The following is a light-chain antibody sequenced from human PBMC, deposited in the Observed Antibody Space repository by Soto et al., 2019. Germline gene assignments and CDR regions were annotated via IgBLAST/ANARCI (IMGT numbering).Light chain of an antibody. J-gene: IGKJ4*01. CDR2: DAS. V-gene: IGKV3-11*01. Sequence: EIVCTQSPATLSLSPGERATLSCRASQSLSSYLAWYQQKPGQAPRLLIYDASNRATGIPARFSGSGSGTDFTLTISSLEPEDFAVYYCQQRSNWLTFGGGTNVE. CDR3: QQRSNWLT. CDR1: QSLSSY.